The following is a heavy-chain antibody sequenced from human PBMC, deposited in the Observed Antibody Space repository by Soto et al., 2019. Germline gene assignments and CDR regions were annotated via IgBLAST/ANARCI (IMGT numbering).Heavy chain of an antibody. D-gene: IGHD6-19*01. CDR1: GGTFSSYA. CDR3: AREMVIEPAVAQFFDY. Sequence: QVQLVQSGAEVKKPGSSVKVSCKASGGTFSSYAISWVRQAPGQGLEWMGGIIPIFGTANYAQKFQGRVTITADESTSTADMELSSLRSEDTAVYYCAREMVIEPAVAQFFDYWGQGTLVTVSS. CDR2: IIPIFGTA. J-gene: IGHJ4*02. V-gene: IGHV1-69*01.